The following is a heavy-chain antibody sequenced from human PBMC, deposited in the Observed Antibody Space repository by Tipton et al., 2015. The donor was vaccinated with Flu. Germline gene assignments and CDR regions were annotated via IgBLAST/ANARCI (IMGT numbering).Heavy chain of an antibody. CDR3: AREKISASYYYDSSGYTNFFDY. J-gene: IGHJ4*02. V-gene: IGHV4-61*02. CDR2: VYTSGRT. CDR1: GGSMRSGSFY. D-gene: IGHD3-22*01. Sequence: LRLSCTVSGGSMRSGSFYWSWIRQPAGKGLEWIGRVYTSGRTNYNPSVNSRVTISIDTSRSQFTLQLTSVTAADTAVYYCAREKISASYYYDSSGYTNFFDYWGQGILVTVSS.